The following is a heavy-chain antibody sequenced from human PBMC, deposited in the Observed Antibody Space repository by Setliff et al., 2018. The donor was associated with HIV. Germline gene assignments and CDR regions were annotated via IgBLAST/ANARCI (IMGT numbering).Heavy chain of an antibody. V-gene: IGHV1-8*02. CDR3: ARGFASGSGSYYYDF. CDR1: GYYFATYD. Sequence: ASVKVSCKPSGYYFATYDINWVRQAAGQGLEWMGWVNPYSGNSGYAQRFHGRLTMTRDTSRGTAHMELRSPRSDDTAVYYCARGFASGSGSYYYDFWGQGTLVTVSS. J-gene: IGHJ4*02. D-gene: IGHD2-15*01. CDR2: VNPYSGNS.